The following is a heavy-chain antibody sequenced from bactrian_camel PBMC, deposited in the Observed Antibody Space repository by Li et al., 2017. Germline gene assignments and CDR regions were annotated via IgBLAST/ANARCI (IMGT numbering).Heavy chain of an antibody. CDR3: KTDEWCDTGLSPHY. CDR1: EDIRCRHD. CDR2: IYSNGST. D-gene: IGHD3*01. J-gene: IGHJ4*01. Sequence: HVQLVESGGGSVLGGGSLRLSCTASEDIRCRHDMSWYLQLPGECRREFVSEIYSNGSTRCADSVKDRFTISQDSAKNIVYLQMNSLKVEDTAMYYCKTDEWCDTGLSPHYWGQGTQVTVS. V-gene: IGHV3S53*01.